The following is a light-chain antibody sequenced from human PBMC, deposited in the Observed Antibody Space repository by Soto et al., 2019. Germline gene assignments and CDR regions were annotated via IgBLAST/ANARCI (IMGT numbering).Light chain of an antibody. CDR1: PRVSSH. V-gene: IGKV3-15*01. Sequence: VLTQSPAPLSVSPGERATLSCRASPRVSSHLAWYQPTPGQAPRLLIYGASTRATGIPARLRGRGSGKEFTLTIRSLQSEDLAVYYCKQYNNWPRTVGQGTKGDI. CDR3: KQYNNWPRT. CDR2: GAS. J-gene: IGKJ1*01.